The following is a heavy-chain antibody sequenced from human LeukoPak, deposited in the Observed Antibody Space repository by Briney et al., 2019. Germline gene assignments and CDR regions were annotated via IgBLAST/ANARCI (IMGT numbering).Heavy chain of an antibody. D-gene: IGHD2-15*01. CDR3: ARSATPSPYDAFDI. J-gene: IGHJ3*02. CDR2: IYYSGST. Sequence: PSETLSLTCTVSGGSISSLYYSWIRQPPGKGLEWIGYIYYSGSTNYNPSLKSRVTISVDTSKNQFSLKLSSVTAADTAVYYCARSATPSPYDAFDIWGQGTMVTVSS. CDR1: GGSISSLY. V-gene: IGHV4-59*01.